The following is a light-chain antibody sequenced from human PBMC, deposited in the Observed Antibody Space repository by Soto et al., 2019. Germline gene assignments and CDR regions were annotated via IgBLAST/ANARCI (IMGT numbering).Light chain of an antibody. J-gene: IGLJ2*01. CDR1: SSDVGGFLY. Sequence: QSVLTQPASVSGSPGQSITISCTGTSSDVGGFLYVSWFQQHPGKAPKLMIYAVSNRPSGISNRFSGSKSGNTASLTISGLQAADEADYYCSSYSSSSTLVVFGGGTQLTVL. V-gene: IGLV2-14*01. CDR3: SSYSSSSTLVV. CDR2: AVS.